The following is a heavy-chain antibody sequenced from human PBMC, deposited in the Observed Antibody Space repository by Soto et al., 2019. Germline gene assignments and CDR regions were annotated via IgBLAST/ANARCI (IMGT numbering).Heavy chain of an antibody. D-gene: IGHD2-21*02. CDR1: GFTLSSYG. CDR3: AKADCGGDCYSSVDY. J-gene: IGHJ4*02. V-gene: IGHV3-30*18. Sequence: PGGSLRLSCAASGFTLSSYGMHWVRQAPGKGLEWVAVISYDGSNKYYADSVKGRFTISRDNSKNTLYLQMNSLRAEDTAVYYCAKADCGGDCYSSVDYWGQGTLVTVST. CDR2: ISYDGSNK.